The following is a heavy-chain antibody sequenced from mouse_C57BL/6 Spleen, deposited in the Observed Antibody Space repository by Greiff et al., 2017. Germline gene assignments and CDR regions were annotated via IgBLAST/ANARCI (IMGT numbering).Heavy chain of an antibody. CDR1: GFTFSDYY. Sequence: EVMLVESEGGLVQPGSSMKFSCTASGFTFSDYYMAWVRQVPEKGLEWVANINYDGSSTYYLDSLKSRFIISRDNAKNILYLQLSSLKSEDTATYYCARVGYYRYYAMGYWGQGASVTVSS. CDR2: INYDGSST. D-gene: IGHD2-3*01. V-gene: IGHV5-16*01. J-gene: IGHJ4*01. CDR3: ARVGYYRYYAMGY.